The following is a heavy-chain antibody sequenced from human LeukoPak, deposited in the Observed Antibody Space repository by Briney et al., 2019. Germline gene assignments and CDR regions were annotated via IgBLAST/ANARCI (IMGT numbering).Heavy chain of an antibody. D-gene: IGHD6-13*01. CDR3: ARARYSSSWYQSYYYYGMDV. Sequence: SETLSLTCAVYGGSFSGYYWSWIRQPPGKGLEWIGEINHSGSTNYNPSLKSRVTISVDTSKNQFSLKLSSVTAADTAVYYCARARYSSSWYQSYYYYGMDVWGQGTTVTVPS. V-gene: IGHV4-34*01. CDR2: INHSGST. J-gene: IGHJ6*02. CDR1: GGSFSGYY.